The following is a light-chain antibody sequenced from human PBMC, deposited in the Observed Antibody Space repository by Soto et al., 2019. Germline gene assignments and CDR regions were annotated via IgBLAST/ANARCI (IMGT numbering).Light chain of an antibody. V-gene: IGLV2-14*01. Sequence: QSALTQPASVSGSPGQSITISCTGTSSDVGDYNYVSWYQQHPGKAPKLMIYEVSNRPSGVSNRFSGSKSGNTASLTISGLQAEDEADYYCSSYTRSNTYVFGTGTKVTVL. CDR3: SSYTRSNTYV. CDR2: EVS. J-gene: IGLJ1*01. CDR1: SSDVGDYNY.